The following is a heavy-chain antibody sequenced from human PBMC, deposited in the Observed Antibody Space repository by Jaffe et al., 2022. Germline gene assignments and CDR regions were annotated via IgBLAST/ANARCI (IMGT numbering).Heavy chain of an antibody. CDR2: ISGSGGST. J-gene: IGHJ5*02. CDR1: GFTFSSYA. Sequence: EVQLLESGGGLVQPGGSLRLSCAASGFTFSSYAMSWVRQAPGKGLEWVSAISGSGGSTYYADSVKGRFTISRDNSKNTLYLQMNSLRAEDTAVYYCAKPPHITIFGVVMRSWFDPWGQGTLVTVSS. CDR3: AKPPHITIFGVVMRSWFDP. V-gene: IGHV3-23*01. D-gene: IGHD3-3*01.